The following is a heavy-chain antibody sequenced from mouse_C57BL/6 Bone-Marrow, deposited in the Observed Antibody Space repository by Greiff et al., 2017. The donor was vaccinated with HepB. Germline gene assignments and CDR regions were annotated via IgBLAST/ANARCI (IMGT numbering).Heavy chain of an antibody. CDR1: GFTFSSYG. V-gene: IGHV5-6*01. J-gene: IGHJ2*01. Sequence: EVQVVESGGDLVKPGGSLKLSCAASGFTFSSYGMSWVRQTPDKRLEWVATISSGGSYTYYPDSVKGRITISRDNAKNTLYLQMSSLKSEDTAMYYCARHEGVITTAPEDYWGQGTTLTVSS. CDR3: ARHEGVITTAPEDY. D-gene: IGHD1-1*01. CDR2: ISSGGSYT.